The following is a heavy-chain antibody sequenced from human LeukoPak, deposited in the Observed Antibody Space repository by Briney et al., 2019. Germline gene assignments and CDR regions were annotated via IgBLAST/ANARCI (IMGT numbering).Heavy chain of an antibody. D-gene: IGHD6-19*01. V-gene: IGHV4-39*01. CDR2: IYYSGIT. Sequence: PSETLSLTCTVSGGSPSSSSYYWGWIRQPPGKGLEWIGSIYYSGITYYNPTLKSRVTRSVDTAKNQFSLKLSSVTAADTAVYYCARKGAVAGTRWFDPWGQGTLVTVSS. J-gene: IGHJ5*02. CDR1: GGSPSSSSYY. CDR3: ARKGAVAGTRWFDP.